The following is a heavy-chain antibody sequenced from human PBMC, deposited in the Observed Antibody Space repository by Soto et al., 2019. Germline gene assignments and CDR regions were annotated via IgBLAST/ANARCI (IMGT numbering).Heavy chain of an antibody. Sequence: GSVRLSCAASGFTFSSYSMNWVRQAPGKGLEWVSYISSSSSTIYYADSVKGRFTISRDNAKNSLYLQMNSLRDEDTAVYYCLSSSSSGIWLDPWGQGTLVTVSS. CDR1: GFTFSSYS. CDR3: LSSSSSGIWLDP. D-gene: IGHD6-6*01. V-gene: IGHV3-48*02. CDR2: ISSSSSTI. J-gene: IGHJ5*02.